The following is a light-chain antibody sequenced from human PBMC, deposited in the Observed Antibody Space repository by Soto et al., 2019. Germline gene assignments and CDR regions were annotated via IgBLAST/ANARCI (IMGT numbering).Light chain of an antibody. J-gene: IGKJ1*01. CDR3: QQSYNTPRT. CDR2: AAS. Sequence: DIQMTQSPSSLSASVGDRVTITCRASQSISNYLNWYQQKPGKAPKLLIYAASSLQSGVPSRFSGSGPGTDFTLTISSLQPEDFATYYCQQSYNTPRTFGQGTKVEIK. V-gene: IGKV1-39*01. CDR1: QSISNY.